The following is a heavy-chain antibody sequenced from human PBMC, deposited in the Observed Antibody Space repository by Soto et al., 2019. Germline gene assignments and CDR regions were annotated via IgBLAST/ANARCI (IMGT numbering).Heavy chain of an antibody. D-gene: IGHD1-26*01. V-gene: IGHV1-18*01. CDR2: INAYNGNT. CDR3: ARVNYGRMVGGY. Sequence: QVQLVQSGAEVKKPGASVKVSCKASGYTFTSFGISWVRQAPGQGPEWMGWINAYNGNTNYVQKLQGRVTMTTDTSTSTAYMELRSLRSDDTAVYYCARVNYGRMVGGYWGHGTLVTVSS. CDR1: GYTFTSFG. J-gene: IGHJ4*01.